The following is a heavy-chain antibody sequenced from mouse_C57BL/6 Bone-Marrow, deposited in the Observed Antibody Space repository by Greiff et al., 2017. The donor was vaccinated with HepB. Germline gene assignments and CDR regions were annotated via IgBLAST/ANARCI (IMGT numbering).Heavy chain of an antibody. CDR3: TTSSNSYAMDY. CDR1: GFNIKDDY. D-gene: IGHD2-5*01. J-gene: IGHJ4*01. V-gene: IGHV14-4*01. Sequence: DVQLQESGAELVRPGASVKLSCTASGFNIKDDYMHWVKQRPEQGLEWIGWIDPENGDTEYASKFQGKATITADTSSNTAYLQLSSLTSEDTAVYYCTTSSNSYAMDYWGQGTSVTVSS. CDR2: IDPENGDT.